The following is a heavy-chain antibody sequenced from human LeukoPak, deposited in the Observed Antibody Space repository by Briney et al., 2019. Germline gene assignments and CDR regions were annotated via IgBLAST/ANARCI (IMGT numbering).Heavy chain of an antibody. Sequence: ASVKVSCKASVYTFTSYYMHWVRQAPGQGLEWMGIINPSGGSTSYAQKFQGRVTMTRDTSTSTVYMELSSLRSEDPAVYYCAIIAAAGTKDYWGQGTLVTVPS. V-gene: IGHV1-46*03. CDR1: VYTFTSYY. CDR3: AIIAAAGTKDY. CDR2: INPSGGST. D-gene: IGHD6-13*01. J-gene: IGHJ4*02.